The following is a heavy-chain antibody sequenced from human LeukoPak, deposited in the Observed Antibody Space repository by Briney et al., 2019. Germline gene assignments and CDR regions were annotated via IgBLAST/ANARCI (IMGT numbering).Heavy chain of an antibody. CDR2: INPNSSGT. J-gene: IGHJ5*02. V-gene: IGHV1-2*02. Sequence: GASVKVSCKASGYTFTGYYMHWVRQAPGQGLEWMGWINPNSSGTNYAQKFQGRVTMTRDTSISTAYMELSRLRSDDTAVHYCATTYSSSSSGGFWFDPWGQGTLVTVSS. D-gene: IGHD6-13*01. CDR3: ATTYSSSSSGGFWFDP. CDR1: GYTFTGYY.